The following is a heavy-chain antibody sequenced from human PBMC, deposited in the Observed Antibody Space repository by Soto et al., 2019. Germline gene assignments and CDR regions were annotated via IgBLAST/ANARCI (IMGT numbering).Heavy chain of an antibody. D-gene: IGHD5-12*01. CDR2: IKSKTDGGTT. Sequence: GGSLRLSCAASGFTFSNAWMSWVRQAPGKGLEWVGRIKSKTDGGTTDYAAPVKGRFTISRDDSKNTLYLQMNSLKTEDTAVYYCTTYRGWKTVATVFSDYYYYYMDVWGKGTTVTVSS. J-gene: IGHJ6*03. CDR3: TTYRGWKTVATVFSDYYYYYMDV. CDR1: GFTFSNAW. V-gene: IGHV3-15*01.